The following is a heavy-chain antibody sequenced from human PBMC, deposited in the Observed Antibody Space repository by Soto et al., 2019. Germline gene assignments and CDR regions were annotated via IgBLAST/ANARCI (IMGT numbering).Heavy chain of an antibody. D-gene: IGHD3-22*01. CDR2: IYYTGTT. CDR1: GSPISSYY. Sequence: PSETLSLTCTVSGSPISSYYWGWFRQPPGQGLEWVAYIYYTGTTTYNPSLASRVAISLDASKSQFSLNLRSVTAADTAVYYCARLGGYYQALDYWGHGALVTVSS. CDR3: ARLGGYYQALDY. V-gene: IGHV4-59*08. J-gene: IGHJ4*01.